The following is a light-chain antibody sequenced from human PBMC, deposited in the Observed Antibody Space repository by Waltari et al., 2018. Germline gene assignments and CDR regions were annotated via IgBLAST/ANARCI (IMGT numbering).Light chain of an antibody. V-gene: IGLV1-40*01. Sequence: QSVLTQPPSVSGAPGQRVTISCTGSSSSIGAGYDVNWYQQLPGTAPKLLIYGNNSRPPGGPDRFPGSKSGTSASLAITGLQAEDEADYYCQSYDSSLSGSVFGGGTILTVL. CDR2: GNN. CDR1: SSSIGAGYD. CDR3: QSYDSSLSGSV. J-gene: IGLJ2*01.